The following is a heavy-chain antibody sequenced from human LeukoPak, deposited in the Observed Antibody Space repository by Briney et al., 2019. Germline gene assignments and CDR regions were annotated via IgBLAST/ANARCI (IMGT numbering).Heavy chain of an antibody. CDR3: ARGSRKGSGIDI. D-gene: IGHD1-14*01. J-gene: IGHJ3*02. V-gene: IGHV3-21*01. Sequence: GGSLRLSCAASGFTFSSYSMNWVRQAPGKGLEWVSSISSSSSYISYADSVKGRFTISRDNAKNSLYLQMNSLRAEDTAVYYCARGSRKGSGIDIWGQGTMVTVSS. CDR2: ISSSSSYI. CDR1: GFTFSSYS.